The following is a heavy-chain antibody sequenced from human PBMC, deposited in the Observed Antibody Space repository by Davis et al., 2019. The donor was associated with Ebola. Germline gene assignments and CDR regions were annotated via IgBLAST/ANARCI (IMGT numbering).Heavy chain of an antibody. CDR1: GFTFSSYV. CDR3: AKWDCSGGSCYGMDV. J-gene: IGHJ6*02. V-gene: IGHV3-23*01. Sequence: GESLKISCAASGFTFSSYVMSWVRQAPGKGLEWVSAISGSGGSTYYADSVKGRFTISRDNSKNTLYLQMNSLRAEDTAVYYCAKWDCSGGSCYGMDVWGQGTTVTVSS. CDR2: ISGSGGST. D-gene: IGHD2-15*01.